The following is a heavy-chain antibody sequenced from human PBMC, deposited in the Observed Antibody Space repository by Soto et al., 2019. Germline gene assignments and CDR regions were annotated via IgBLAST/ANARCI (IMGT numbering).Heavy chain of an antibody. D-gene: IGHD6-19*01. CDR2: INAGNGNT. CDR1: GNTFTSYA. Sequence: QVQLVQSGAEVKKPGASVKVSCKASGNTFTSYAMHWVRQAPGQRLEWMGWINAGNGNTKYSQKFQGRVTITRDTSASTAYMELSSLRSEDTAVYYCARVSGWYYFDYWGQGTLVTVSS. V-gene: IGHV1-3*01. CDR3: ARVSGWYYFDY. J-gene: IGHJ4*02.